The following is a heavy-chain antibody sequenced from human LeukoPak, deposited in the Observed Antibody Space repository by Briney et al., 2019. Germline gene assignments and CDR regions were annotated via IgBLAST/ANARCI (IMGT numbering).Heavy chain of an antibody. V-gene: IGHV4-61*02. CDR3: ARDHYCSSTSCHIGFDY. CDR1: GGSISSGSYY. CDR2: IYTSGST. J-gene: IGHJ4*02. Sequence: SETLSLTCTVSGGSISSGSYYWSWIRQPAGKGLEWIGRIYTSGSTNYNPSLKSRVTISVDTSKNQFSLKLSSVTAADTAVYYCARDHYCSSTSCHIGFDYWGQGTLVTVSS. D-gene: IGHD2-2*02.